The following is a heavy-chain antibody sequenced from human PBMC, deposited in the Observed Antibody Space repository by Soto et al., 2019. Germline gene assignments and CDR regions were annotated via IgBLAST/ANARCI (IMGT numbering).Heavy chain of an antibody. CDR1: VGSVSNSSFY. V-gene: IGHV4-61*01. Sequence: QVQLQESGPGLLKPSETLSLTCTVSVGSVSNSSFYWTWIRQPPGKGREWIGYIYYSGTTNYSPSIKSRVTTSVDRTRNQFSLKLTSVTAADTAVYYCVRESQLYYYYGLDVWGQGTTVTVSS. J-gene: IGHJ6*02. CDR2: IYYSGTT. D-gene: IGHD1-1*01. CDR3: VRESQLYYYYGLDV.